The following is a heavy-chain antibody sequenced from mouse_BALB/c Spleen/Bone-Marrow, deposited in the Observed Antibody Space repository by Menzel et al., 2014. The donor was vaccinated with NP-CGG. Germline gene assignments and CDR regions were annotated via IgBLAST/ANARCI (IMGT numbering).Heavy chain of an antibody. Sequence: EVMLVESGGGLVQPGGSLRLSCATSGFTFTDYYMSWVRQPPGKALEWLCFIRNKANGYTTEYSASVKGRFTISRDNSQSILYLQMNTLRAEDSATYYCARDRNYGSSWYFDVWGAGTTVTVSS. D-gene: IGHD1-1*01. CDR3: ARDRNYGSSWYFDV. V-gene: IGHV7-3*02. CDR2: IRNKANGYTT. CDR1: GFTFTDYY. J-gene: IGHJ1*01.